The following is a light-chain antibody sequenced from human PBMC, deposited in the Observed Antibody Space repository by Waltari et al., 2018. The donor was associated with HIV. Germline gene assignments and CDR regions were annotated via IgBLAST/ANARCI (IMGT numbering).Light chain of an antibody. Sequence: QSALTQPPSASGSPGQSVTISCTGTSSDVGGYNYVSWYQQHPGKAPKLMIYDVNQRPSGVPGRFSGSKSGNRASLTVSGLQPDDEADYYCSSYAGSNNLLFGGGTKLTVL. CDR3: SSYAGSNNLL. CDR2: DVN. V-gene: IGLV2-8*01. J-gene: IGLJ2*01. CDR1: SSDVGGYNY.